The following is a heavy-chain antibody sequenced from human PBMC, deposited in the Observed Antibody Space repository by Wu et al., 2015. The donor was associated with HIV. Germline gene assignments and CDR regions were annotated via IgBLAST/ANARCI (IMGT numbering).Heavy chain of an antibody. D-gene: IGHD3-16*01. CDR2: INPNSGGT. J-gene: IGHJ5*02. CDR1: GYTFTGYY. CDR3: TRGPSTTAKEVGGYWLDP. Sequence: QVQLVQSGAEVKKPGASVKVSCKASGYTFTGYYMHWVRQAPGQGLEWMGWINPNSGGTKYAQKFQGRVTMTRDTSISTAYMELSRLRSDDTAVFYCTRGPSTTAKEVGGYWLDPWGQGTLVTVSA. V-gene: IGHV1-2*02.